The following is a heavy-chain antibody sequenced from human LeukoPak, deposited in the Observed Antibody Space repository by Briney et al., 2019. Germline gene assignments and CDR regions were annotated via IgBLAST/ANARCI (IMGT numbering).Heavy chain of an antibody. D-gene: IGHD4-17*01. CDR3: ARHPIDYGDFRRFDYYFDY. J-gene: IGHJ4*02. CDR1: GYSFTSYW. V-gene: IGHV5-51*01. Sequence: PGESLQISCKGSGYSFTSYWIGWVRQVPGKGLEWMGIIYPGDSDTRYSPSFQGQVTISADKSISTAYLQWSSLKASDTAMYYCARHPIDYGDFRRFDYYFDYWGQGTLVTVSS. CDR2: IYPGDSDT.